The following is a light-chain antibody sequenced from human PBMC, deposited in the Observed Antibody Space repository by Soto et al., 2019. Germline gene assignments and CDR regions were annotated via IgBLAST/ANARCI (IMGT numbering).Light chain of an antibody. CDR2: GAS. Sequence: EIVLTQSPGTLSLSPGERATLSCRASQSVSSSYLAWYQQKPGQAPRLLIYGASSRATGIPDRFSGSGSGTDFTVTISRLEPEDFAVYYCQQYGSSPPLTFGGWTKVEIK. CDR1: QSVSSSY. V-gene: IGKV3-20*01. J-gene: IGKJ4*01. CDR3: QQYGSSPPLT.